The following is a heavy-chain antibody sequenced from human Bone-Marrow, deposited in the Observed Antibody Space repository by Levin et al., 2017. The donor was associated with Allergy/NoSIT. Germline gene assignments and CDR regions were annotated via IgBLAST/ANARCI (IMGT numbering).Heavy chain of an antibody. CDR1: GFTVYDNY. D-gene: IGHD2-8*01. Sequence: GGSLRLSCAVSGFTVYDNYMSWVRQAPGKGLEWVSLIYSGGTTQYADSVKGRFTISRDSSKNTLYLQMNSLTPEDTAMYYCARNVPLTANGYWGQGTLVTVSS. V-gene: IGHV3-66*01. J-gene: IGHJ4*02. CDR3: ARNVPLTANGY. CDR2: IYSGGTT.